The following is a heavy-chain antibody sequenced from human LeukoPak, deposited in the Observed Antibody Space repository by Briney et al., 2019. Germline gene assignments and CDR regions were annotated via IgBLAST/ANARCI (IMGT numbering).Heavy chain of an antibody. CDR3: STLTSRGLSDS. J-gene: IGHJ4*02. V-gene: IGHV3-15*07. D-gene: IGHD1-20*01. CDR2: IKSKADGETI. CDR1: GFTFTNAW. Sequence: PGGSLRLSCAASGFTFTNAWMNWVRQAPGKGLEWVGRIKSKADGETIDYAAPVKGGFTFSRDDSENMLYLQMNSLKSEDTAVYYCSTLTSRGLSDSRGQGTLVTVSS.